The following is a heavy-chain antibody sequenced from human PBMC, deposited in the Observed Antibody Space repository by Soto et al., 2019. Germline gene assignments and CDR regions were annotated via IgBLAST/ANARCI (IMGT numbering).Heavy chain of an antibody. D-gene: IGHD3-22*01. Sequence: GESLKISCKGSGYSFTSYWISWVRQMPRKGLEWMGRIDPSDSYTSYSPSFQGHVTISADKSISTAYLQWSSLKASDTAMYYCARQKDYYDSSGYYYSDYWGQGTLVTVSS. J-gene: IGHJ4*02. V-gene: IGHV5-10-1*01. CDR3: ARQKDYYDSSGYYYSDY. CDR2: IDPSDSYT. CDR1: GYSFTSYW.